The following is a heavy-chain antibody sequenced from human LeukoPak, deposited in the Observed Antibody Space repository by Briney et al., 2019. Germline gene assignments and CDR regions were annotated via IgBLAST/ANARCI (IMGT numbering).Heavy chain of an antibody. D-gene: IGHD3-10*01. CDR1: GGSISSGGYS. J-gene: IGHJ5*02. CDR3: ASSKRITMVRGVSVWFDP. Sequence: SQTLSLTCAVSGGSISSGGYSWSWIRQPPGKGLEWIGYIYHSGSTYYNPSLKSRVTISVDRSKNQFSLKLSSVTAADTAVYYCASSKRITMVRGVSVWFDPWGQGTLVTVSS. V-gene: IGHV4-30-2*01. CDR2: IYHSGST.